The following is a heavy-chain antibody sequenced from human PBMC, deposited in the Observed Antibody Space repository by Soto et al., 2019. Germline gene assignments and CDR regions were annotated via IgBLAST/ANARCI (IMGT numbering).Heavy chain of an antibody. CDR2: ISGSGGST. CDR1: GFTFSSYA. Sequence: EVQLLDSGGGLVQPGGSLRVSCAASGFTFSSYAMSWVRQAPGKGLEWVSGISGSGGSTYYADSVKGRFTISRDNSKNTLVLQLNSLRAEDTAVYYCVRYSRNDTNFAYWGQGTLITVSS. D-gene: IGHD1-20*01. J-gene: IGHJ4*02. CDR3: VRYSRNDTNFAY. V-gene: IGHV3-23*01.